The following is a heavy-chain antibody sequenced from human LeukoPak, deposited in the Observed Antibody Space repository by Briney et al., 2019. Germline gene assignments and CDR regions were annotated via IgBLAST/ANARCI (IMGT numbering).Heavy chain of an antibody. J-gene: IGHJ5*02. V-gene: IGHV4-34*01. CDR3: ARGTRLKKRDSCRYWFDP. D-gene: IGHD2-15*01. CDR1: VGSFSGYY. Sequence: SETLSLTCAVYVGSFSGYYWSWIRQPPGKGLEWIGEINHSGSTNYNPSLKSRVTISVDTSKNQFSLKLSSVTAADTAVYYCARGTRLKKRDSCRYWFDPWGQGTLVTVSS. CDR2: INHSGST.